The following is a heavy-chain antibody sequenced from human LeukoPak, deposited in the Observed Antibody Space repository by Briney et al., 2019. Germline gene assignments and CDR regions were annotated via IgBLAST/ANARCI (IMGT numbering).Heavy chain of an antibody. CDR1: GYTFPNYW. J-gene: IGHJ3*02. CDR2: IYPADSET. Sequence: GEALKISCKGSGYTFPNYWIIWVRQMPRKDVEWMVVIYPADSETRYSPSFQGQVTAISDRSTNTAYLQWSSLKASDTAMYYWATALAQNHAFDIWGQGTLVTVSS. CDR3: ATALAQNHAFDI. V-gene: IGHV5-51*01. D-gene: IGHD6-13*01.